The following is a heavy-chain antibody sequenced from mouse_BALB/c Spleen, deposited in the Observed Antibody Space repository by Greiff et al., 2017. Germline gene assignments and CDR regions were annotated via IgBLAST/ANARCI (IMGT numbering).Heavy chain of an antibody. J-gene: IGHJ3*01. CDR1: GYTFSSYW. CDR2: ILPGSGST. CDR3: ASPLYDPFAY. Sequence: QVQLKQSGAELMKPGASVKISCKATGYTFSSYWIEWVKQRPGHGLEWIGEILPGSGSTNYNEKFKGKATFTADTSSNTAYMQLSSLTSEDSAVYYCASPLYDPFAYWGQGTLVTVSA. D-gene: IGHD2-3*01. V-gene: IGHV1-9*01.